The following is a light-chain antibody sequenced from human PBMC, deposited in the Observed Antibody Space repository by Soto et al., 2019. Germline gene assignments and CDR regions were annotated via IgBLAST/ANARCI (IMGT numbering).Light chain of an antibody. CDR2: EVS. CDR1: SGDVDAFDY. Sequence: QSVLTKPAYVSGTAGQSITISCTGASGDVDAFDYVSWYQQHPGKAPKLMIFEVSDRPSGVSDRFSGSKSGSTASLTISGLQAEDEADYFCTSFTSSSTQVFGTGTKVTVL. CDR3: TSFTSSSTQV. V-gene: IGLV2-14*01. J-gene: IGLJ1*01.